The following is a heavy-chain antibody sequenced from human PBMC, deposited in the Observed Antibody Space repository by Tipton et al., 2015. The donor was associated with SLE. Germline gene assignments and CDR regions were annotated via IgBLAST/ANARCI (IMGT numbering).Heavy chain of an antibody. V-gene: IGHV4-59*11. J-gene: IGHJ4*01. D-gene: IGHD3-10*01. CDR2: INYSGST. Sequence: TLSLTCTVSGGSISSHYWSWIRRPPGEALEWIAYINYSGSTNYNPSLKSRVTMSVDTSKNQFSLKLSSVTAADTAVYYCAREAMVQGVIDYWGQGTLVTVSS. CDR3: AREAMVQGVIDY. CDR1: GGSISSHY.